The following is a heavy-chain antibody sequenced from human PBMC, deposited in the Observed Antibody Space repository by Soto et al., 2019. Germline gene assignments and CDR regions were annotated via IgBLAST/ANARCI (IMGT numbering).Heavy chain of an antibody. CDR2: IYYSGST. CDR1: GGSISSYY. D-gene: IGHD5-12*01. J-gene: IGHJ5*02. V-gene: IGHV4-59*01. CDR3: ARDRDGYTNWFDP. Sequence: SETLSLTCTVSGGSISSYYWSWIRQPPGKGLEWIGYIYYSGSTNYNPSLKSRVTISVDTSKNQFSLKLSSVTAADTAVYYCARDRDGYTNWFDPWGQGTLVTXXS.